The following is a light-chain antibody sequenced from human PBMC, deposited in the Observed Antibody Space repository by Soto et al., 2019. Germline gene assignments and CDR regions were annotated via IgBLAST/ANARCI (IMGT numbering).Light chain of an antibody. CDR2: AAS. CDR1: QDIGTY. Sequence: VIWMTQSPSLLSASTGDRVTISCRMSQDIGTYLAWYRQEPGKAPKVLIYAASSLQSGVPSRFSGSGSETDFTLTISSLQPEDFATYSCQQSNSITWTFGQGTKVEIK. J-gene: IGKJ1*01. V-gene: IGKV1D-8*03. CDR3: QQSNSITWT.